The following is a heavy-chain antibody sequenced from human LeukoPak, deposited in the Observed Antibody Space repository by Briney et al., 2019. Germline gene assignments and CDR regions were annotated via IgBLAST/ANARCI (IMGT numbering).Heavy chain of an antibody. D-gene: IGHD3-22*01. J-gene: IGHJ4*02. V-gene: IGHV1-24*01. CDR3: AALGNYYDSSGYSFDY. CDR1: GYTLTELS. CDR2: FDPEDGET. Sequence: GASVKVSCKVSGYTLTELSMHWVRQPSGKVLEWMGGFDPEDGETIYAQKFQGRVTMTEDTSTDTASMELSSLRSEDTAVYYCAALGNYYDSSGYSFDYWGQGTLVTVSS.